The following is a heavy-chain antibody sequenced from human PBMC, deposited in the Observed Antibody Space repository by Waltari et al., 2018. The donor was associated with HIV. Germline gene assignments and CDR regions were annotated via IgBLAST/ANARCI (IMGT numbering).Heavy chain of an antibody. CDR2: ISQSGHT. D-gene: IGHD4-17*01. CDR3: AKDRHDYGDFAFDS. J-gene: IGHJ4*02. CDR1: GFTFGGSV. Sequence: EVHLLDSGGGLVQPGGSLSLSCTASGFTFGGSVMSWVRQAPGKGLEWVSAISQSGHTNYADSVKGRFTISRENFRDALYLQMNSLRAEDTAVYYCAKDRHDYGDFAFDSWGQGTLVIVSS. V-gene: IGHV3-23*01.